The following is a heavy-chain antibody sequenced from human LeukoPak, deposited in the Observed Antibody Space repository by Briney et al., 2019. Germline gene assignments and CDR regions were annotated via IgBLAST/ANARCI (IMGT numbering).Heavy chain of an antibody. V-gene: IGHV3-15*01. D-gene: IGHD2-2*02. J-gene: IGHJ4*02. CDR2: IKSKSERGTT. CDR1: GFTFSNGW. CDR3: TSNLYCSTSSSYTLDN. Sequence: GGSLIFSFAASGFTFSNGWMSWGRQAPGKGLEWVGRIKSKSERGTTDYADHVKGRFTISRDGSTNTVYLHMNSMKTEDTAVYFCTSNLYCSTSSSYTLDNWGQGTLVAVSP.